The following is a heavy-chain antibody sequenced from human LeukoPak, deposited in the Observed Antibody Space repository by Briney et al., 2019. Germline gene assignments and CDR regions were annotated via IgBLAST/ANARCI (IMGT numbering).Heavy chain of an antibody. CDR1: GDSITTSEYY. CDR2: IFYTGST. V-gene: IGHV4-39*07. Sequence: SETLSLTCSVSGDSITTSEYYWGWIRQSPGKGLEWIGTIFYTGSTNYNPSLKSRVTISVDTSKNQFSLKLSSVTAADTAVYSCARAGYDFWSGYSPPYYFDYWGRGTLVTVSS. J-gene: IGHJ4*02. CDR3: ARAGYDFWSGYSPPYYFDY. D-gene: IGHD3-3*01.